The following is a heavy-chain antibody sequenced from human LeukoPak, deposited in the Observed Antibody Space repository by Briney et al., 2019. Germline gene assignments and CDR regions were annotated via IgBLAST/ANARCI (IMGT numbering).Heavy chain of an antibody. D-gene: IGHD4-11*01. J-gene: IGHJ4*02. CDR1: GGSFSGYY. CDR2: INHSGST. V-gene: IGHV4-34*01. Sequence: SETLSLTCAVYGGSFSGYYWSWIRQPPGKGLEWIGEINHSGSTNYNPSLKSRVTISVDTSKNQFSLKLSSVTAADTAVYYCARGKRPMGLHQRKPHGYFDYWGQGTLVTVSS. CDR3: ARGKRPMGLHQRKPHGYFDY.